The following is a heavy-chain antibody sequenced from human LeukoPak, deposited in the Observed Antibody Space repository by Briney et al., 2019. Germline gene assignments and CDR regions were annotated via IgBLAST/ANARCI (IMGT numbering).Heavy chain of an antibody. CDR2: ISSSSSYI. Sequence: GGSLRLSCAASGFTFSSYSVNWVRQAPGKGLEWVSSISSSSSYIYYADSVKGRFTISRDNAKNSLYLQMNSLRAEDTAVYYCARDTHSYGYSDYWGQGTLVTVSS. D-gene: IGHD5-18*01. CDR3: ARDTHSYGYSDY. V-gene: IGHV3-21*01. CDR1: GFTFSSYS. J-gene: IGHJ4*02.